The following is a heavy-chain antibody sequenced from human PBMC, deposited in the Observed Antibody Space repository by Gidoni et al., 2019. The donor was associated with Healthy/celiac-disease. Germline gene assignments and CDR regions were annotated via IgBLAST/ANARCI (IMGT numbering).Heavy chain of an antibody. CDR1: GFTVSSNY. CDR2: IYSGGST. D-gene: IGHD3-9*01. V-gene: IGHV3-53*02. CDR3: QAEDGIRDFDL. J-gene: IGHJ4*02. Sequence: EVQLQETGGGLIQPGGSLRLSCSASGFTVSSNYMSWVRQAPGKGLEWVSVIYSGGSTYYADSVKGRFTISRDNSKNTLYLQMNSLRAEDTAVFFFQAEDGIRDFDLWGQGTLVTVSS.